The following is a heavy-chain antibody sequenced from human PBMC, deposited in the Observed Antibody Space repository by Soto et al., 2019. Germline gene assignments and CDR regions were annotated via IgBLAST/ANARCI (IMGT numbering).Heavy chain of an antibody. CDR3: TTNSVVVAATAWDWFDP. J-gene: IGHJ5*02. CDR1: GFTFSNAW. CDR2: IKSKTDGGTT. D-gene: IGHD2-15*01. V-gene: IGHV3-15*07. Sequence: GGSLRLSCAASGFTFSNAWVNWVRQAPGKGLEWVGRIKSKTDGGTTDYAAPVKGRFTISRDDSKNTLYLQMNSLKTEDTAVYYCTTNSVVVAATAWDWFDPWGQGTLVTVSS.